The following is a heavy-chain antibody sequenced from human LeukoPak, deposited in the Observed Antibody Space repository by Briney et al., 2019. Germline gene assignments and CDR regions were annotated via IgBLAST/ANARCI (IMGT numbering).Heavy chain of an antibody. V-gene: IGHV3-30*02. Sequence: GGSLRLSCAASGFTFSSYGMHWVRQAPGKGLEWVAFIRYDGSNKYYADSVKGRFTISRDNSKNTLYLQMNSLRAEDTAVYYCAKDRGSRSSSRVPDYFDYWGQGTLVTVSS. J-gene: IGHJ4*02. CDR1: GFTFSSYG. CDR3: AKDRGSRSSSRVPDYFDY. CDR2: IRYDGSNK. D-gene: IGHD6-6*01.